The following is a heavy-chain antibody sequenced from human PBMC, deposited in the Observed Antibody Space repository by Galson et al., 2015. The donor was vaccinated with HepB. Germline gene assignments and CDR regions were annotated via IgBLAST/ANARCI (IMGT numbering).Heavy chain of an antibody. CDR3: ARDRITVTTPWGY. CDR1: GFTFSSYW. V-gene: IGHV3-7*03. CDR2: IKQDGSEK. J-gene: IGHJ4*02. D-gene: IGHD4-17*01. Sequence: SLRLSCAASGFTFSSYWMSWVRQAPGKGLEWVANIKQDGSEKYYVDSMKGRFTISRDNAKNSLYLQMNSLRAEDTAVYYCARDRITVTTPWGYWGQGTLVTVSS.